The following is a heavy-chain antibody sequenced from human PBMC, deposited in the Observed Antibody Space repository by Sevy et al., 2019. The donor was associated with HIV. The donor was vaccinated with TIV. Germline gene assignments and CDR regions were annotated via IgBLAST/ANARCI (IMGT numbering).Heavy chain of an antibody. V-gene: IGHV3-33*01. Sequence: GGSLRLSCAASGFTFSSYGMHWVRQAPGKGLEWVAVIWYDGSNKYYADSVKGRFTISRDNSKNTLYLQMNSLRAEDTAVYYCARSSAVGDYDFGGYYYGMDVWGQGTTVTVSS. CDR3: ARSSAVGDYDFGGYYYGMDV. D-gene: IGHD3-3*01. J-gene: IGHJ6*02. CDR2: IWYDGSNK. CDR1: GFTFSSYG.